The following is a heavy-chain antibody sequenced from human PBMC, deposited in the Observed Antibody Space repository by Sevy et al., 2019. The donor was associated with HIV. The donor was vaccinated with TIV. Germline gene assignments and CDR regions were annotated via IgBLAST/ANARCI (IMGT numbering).Heavy chain of an antibody. Sequence: GGSLRLSCAASGFTFSSYAMSWVRQAPGKGLEWVSAISGSGGSTYYADSVKGRFTISRDNSKNTLYRQMNSLRAEDTAVYYCAKGGQNPGYCSSTSCYGGEDYYYGMDVWGQGTTVTVSS. CDR2: ISGSGGST. CDR3: AKGGQNPGYCSSTSCYGGEDYYYGMDV. J-gene: IGHJ6*02. D-gene: IGHD2-2*01. V-gene: IGHV3-23*01. CDR1: GFTFSSYA.